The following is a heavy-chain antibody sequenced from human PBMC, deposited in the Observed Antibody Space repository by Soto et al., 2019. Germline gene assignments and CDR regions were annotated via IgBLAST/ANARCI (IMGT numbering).Heavy chain of an antibody. Sequence: PSETLSLTCTVSGGSISSDDYYWSWIRQAPGRGLEWIGYIHSSGSIYYNPSLKSRATMSIDTAGNQFSLKLSSVTAADTAVYYCARPRPNFGAVDSWGQGALVTVSS. J-gene: IGHJ4*02. CDR1: GGSISSDDYY. D-gene: IGHD3-10*01. CDR2: IHSSGSI. CDR3: ARPRPNFGAVDS. V-gene: IGHV4-30-4*01.